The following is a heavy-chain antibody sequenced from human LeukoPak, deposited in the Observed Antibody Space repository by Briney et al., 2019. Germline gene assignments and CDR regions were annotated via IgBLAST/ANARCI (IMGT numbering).Heavy chain of an antibody. CDR3: AKDGCYDSSAYYYVRYFDL. CDR2: ISSSSSYI. Sequence: GGSLRLSCAASGFTFSSYSMNWVRQAPGKGLEWVSYISSSSSYIYYADSVKGRFTISRDNAKNSLYLQMNSLRAEDTAVYYCAKDGCYDSSAYYYVRYFDLWGRGTLVTVSS. V-gene: IGHV3-21*05. D-gene: IGHD3-22*01. CDR1: GFTFSSYS. J-gene: IGHJ2*01.